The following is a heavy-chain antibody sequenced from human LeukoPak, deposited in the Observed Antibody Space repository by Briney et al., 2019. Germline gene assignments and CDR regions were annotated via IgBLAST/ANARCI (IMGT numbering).Heavy chain of an antibody. CDR3: ARAPRVRGLCFDY. V-gene: IGHV4-30-2*01. Sequence: SQTLSLTCTVSGGSISSGGYYWSWIRQPPGKGLEWIGYIYHSGSTYYNPSLKSRVTISVDRSKNQFSLKLSSVTAADTAVYYCARAPRVRGLCFDYWGQGTLVTVSS. J-gene: IGHJ4*02. CDR1: GGSISSGGYY. D-gene: IGHD2-8*01. CDR2: IYHSGST.